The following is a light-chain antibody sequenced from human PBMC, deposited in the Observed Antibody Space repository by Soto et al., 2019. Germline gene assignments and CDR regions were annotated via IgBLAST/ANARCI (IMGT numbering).Light chain of an antibody. CDR2: GAS. V-gene: IGKV3-11*01. Sequence: EIVMTQSPATLSVSPGGRATLSCRASQSVSSSLAWYQQKPGQAPRLLIYGASTRATGVPAKFRGSGSGTDFTLTISSLEPEDFAVYYCQQRSNWPITFGQGTRLEI. CDR1: QSVSSS. J-gene: IGKJ5*01. CDR3: QQRSNWPIT.